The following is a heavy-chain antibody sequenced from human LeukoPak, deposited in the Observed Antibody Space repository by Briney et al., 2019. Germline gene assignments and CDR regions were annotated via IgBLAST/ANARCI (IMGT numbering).Heavy chain of an antibody. Sequence: SETLSLTCSFSGGSISSRGYFWGWIRQPPGKGLEWIGSIYYSGSTYYNPSLKSRVTISVDTSKNQFSLKLSSVTAADTAVYYCARRERARPMDYWGQGTLVTVSS. CDR1: GGSISSRGYF. CDR3: ARRERARPMDY. V-gene: IGHV4-39*01. D-gene: IGHD6-6*01. J-gene: IGHJ4*02. CDR2: IYYSGST.